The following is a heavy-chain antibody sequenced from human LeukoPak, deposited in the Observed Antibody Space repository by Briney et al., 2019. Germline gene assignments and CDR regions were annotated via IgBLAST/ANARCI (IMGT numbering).Heavy chain of an antibody. D-gene: IGHD5-18*01. V-gene: IGHV3-74*01. CDR3: ARDAVDTANAV. CDR1: GNYW. J-gene: IGHJ6*02. CDR2: INSDGSWT. Sequence: GGSLRLSCAASGNYWMHWVGQAPGKGRVWVSHINSDGSWTSYADSVKGRFTISRDNAKNTLYLQMNSLRAEDTAVYYCARDAVDTANAVWGQGTTVTVSS.